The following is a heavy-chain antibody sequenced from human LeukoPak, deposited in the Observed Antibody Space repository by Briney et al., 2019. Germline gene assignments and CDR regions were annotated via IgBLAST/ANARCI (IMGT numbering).Heavy chain of an antibody. Sequence: SVKVSCKAPGGTFSSYAISWVRRAPGQGLEWMGGIIPIFGTANYAQNFQGRVTITTDESTSTAYMELSSLRSEDSAVYYCARSAGPVIVPAAIGASGHYYYMDVWDKGTTVTVSS. CDR1: GGTFSSYA. CDR3: ARSAGPVIVPAAIGASGHYYYMDV. J-gene: IGHJ6*03. D-gene: IGHD2-2*02. CDR2: IIPIFGTA. V-gene: IGHV1-69*05.